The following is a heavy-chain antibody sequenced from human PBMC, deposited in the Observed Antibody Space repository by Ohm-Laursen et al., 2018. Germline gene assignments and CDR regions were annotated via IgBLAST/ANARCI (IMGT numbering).Heavy chain of an antibody. V-gene: IGHV4-28*03. D-gene: IGHD3-16*02. J-gene: IGHJ4*02. CDR2: IYYSGNT. Sequence: GTLSLTCAVSGYSISSSNWWGWIRQPPGKGLEWIGYIYYSGNTYYNPSLKSRITISVDTSKNQFSLNLNSVTAADTALYYCARESSKTYYFDYWGQGTLVTVSS. CDR3: ARESSKTYYFDY. CDR1: GYSISSSNW.